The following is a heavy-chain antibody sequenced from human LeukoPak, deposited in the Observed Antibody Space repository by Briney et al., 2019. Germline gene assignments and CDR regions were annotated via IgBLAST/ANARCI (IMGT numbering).Heavy chain of an antibody. CDR3: AGQEAVFGRGPFDY. CDR2: IYYSGST. Sequence: PSETLSLTCTVSGGSISSYYWSWIRQPPGKGLEWIGYIYYSGSTNYNPSLKSRVTISVDTSKNQFSLNLSSVTAADTSVYYCAGQEAVFGRGPFDYWGQGTLVTVSS. D-gene: IGHD2-15*01. J-gene: IGHJ4*02. V-gene: IGHV4-59*08. CDR1: GGSISSYY.